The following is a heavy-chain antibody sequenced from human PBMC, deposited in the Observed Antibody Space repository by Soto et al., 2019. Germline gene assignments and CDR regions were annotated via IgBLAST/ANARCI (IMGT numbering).Heavy chain of an antibody. J-gene: IGHJ4*02. D-gene: IGHD5-12*01. CDR2: IYYSGST. Sequence: QVQLQESGPGLVKPSETLSLTYTVSGDSISSYYWSWIRQPPGKGLEWIGYIYYSGSTKYNPSLKSRVTMSVDTSKNQFSLKLSSMTAADTAVYYCARQGGWLQALDYWGQGTLVTVSS. CDR3: ARQGGWLQALDY. V-gene: IGHV4-59*08. CDR1: GDSISSYY.